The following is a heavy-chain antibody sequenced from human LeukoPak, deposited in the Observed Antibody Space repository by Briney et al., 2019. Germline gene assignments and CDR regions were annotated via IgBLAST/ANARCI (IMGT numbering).Heavy chain of an antibody. Sequence: GSLRLSCAASGFSFSSYEMNWVRQAPGKGLEWVSYIDTSGSSIYYADSVKGRFTISRDNAQSSLYLQMSSLSADDTAFYYCARGLPDSGWPFDYWGPGTLVTVSS. J-gene: IGHJ4*02. D-gene: IGHD6-19*01. CDR3: ARGLPDSGWPFDY. CDR2: IDTSGSSI. V-gene: IGHV3-48*03. CDR1: GFSFSSYE.